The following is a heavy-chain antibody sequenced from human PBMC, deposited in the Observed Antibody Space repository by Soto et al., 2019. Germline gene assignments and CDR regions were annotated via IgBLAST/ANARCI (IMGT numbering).Heavy chain of an antibody. D-gene: IGHD3-9*01. Sequence: QVPLVQSGAEVKKPGASVKVSCKASGYTFTSYGISWVRQAPGQGLEWMGWISAYNGNTNYAQKLQGRVTMTTDTSTSTAYMELRSLRSDDTAVYYCARAPPVLRYFDWLLITDYWGQGTLVTVSS. CDR3: ARAPPVLRYFDWLLITDY. CDR1: GYTFTSYG. CDR2: ISAYNGNT. V-gene: IGHV1-18*01. J-gene: IGHJ4*02.